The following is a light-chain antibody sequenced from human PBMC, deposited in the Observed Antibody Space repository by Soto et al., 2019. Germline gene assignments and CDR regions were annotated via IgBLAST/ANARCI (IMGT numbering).Light chain of an antibody. J-gene: IGLJ1*01. CDR1: SSTVGGFNV. V-gene: IGLV2-23*01. CDR3: YSYVGATTYV. CDR2: EGI. Sequence: QSVLTQPASVSGSPGQSITISCTGTSSTVGGFNVVSWYQQHPGKAPKVIIYEGIKRPSGVSNRFSGSNPGSTASLTISGLQAEHEADYYCYSYVGATTYVLGTGTKVTVL.